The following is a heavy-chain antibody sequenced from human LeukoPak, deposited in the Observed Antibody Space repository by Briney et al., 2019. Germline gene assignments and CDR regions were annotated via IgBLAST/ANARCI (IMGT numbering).Heavy chain of an antibody. Sequence: SETLSLTCTVSGGSISSSNYYWGWVRQPPGKGLQYIGSFYYSGSTYYNPSLESRVTISADTSKNQFSLKLTSVTAADTAVYYCVSGTTHEAFDIWGQGTMVTVSS. J-gene: IGHJ3*02. V-gene: IGHV4-39*01. CDR2: FYYSGST. D-gene: IGHD1-1*01. CDR3: VSGTTHEAFDI. CDR1: GGSISSSNYY.